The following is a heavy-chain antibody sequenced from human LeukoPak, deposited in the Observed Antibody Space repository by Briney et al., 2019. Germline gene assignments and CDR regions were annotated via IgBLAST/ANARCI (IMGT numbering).Heavy chain of an antibody. CDR1: GYTFTGYY. J-gene: IGHJ4*02. CDR2: INPDSGGT. Sequence: ASVKVSCRASGYTFTGYYIHWVRQAPGQGLEWMGWINPDSGGTNYAQKFQGRVTMTRDTSIRTAYMELSRLRSDDTAVYYCARVLFYSSGNKSNRVDYWGQGTLVTVSS. CDR3: ARVLFYSSGNKSNRVDY. V-gene: IGHV1-2*02. D-gene: IGHD6-19*01.